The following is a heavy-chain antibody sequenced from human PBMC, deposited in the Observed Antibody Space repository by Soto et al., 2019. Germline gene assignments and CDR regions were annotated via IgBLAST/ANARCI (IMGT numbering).Heavy chain of an antibody. V-gene: IGHV3-73*01. J-gene: IGHJ4*02. Sequence: LRLSCATSGFTFSASAMHWVRQVSGKGLEWIARIRSKANNYATTYAPSVKGRFTISRDDSENTVYLQMNSLKTEDTAIYYCAKQIYGGNSWGQGTLVTVSS. CDR3: AKQIYGGNS. D-gene: IGHD2-21*02. CDR1: GFTFSASA. CDR2: IRSKANNYAT.